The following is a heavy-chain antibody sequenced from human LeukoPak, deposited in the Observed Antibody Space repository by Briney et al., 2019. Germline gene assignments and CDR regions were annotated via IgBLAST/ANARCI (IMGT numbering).Heavy chain of an antibody. CDR3: VRDDDIYGFDY. J-gene: IGHJ4*02. CDR1: GFIFSRHW. V-gene: IGHV3-74*01. D-gene: IGHD3-3*02. Sequence: GGSLRLSCAASGFIFSRHWMHWVRQAPGEGLVCVARVKKDDTYRDYGDSVKGRFTISRDNAKNMLYLQMNSLRVEDTARYYRVRDDDIYGFDYWGQGTVVTVSS. CDR2: VKKDDTYR.